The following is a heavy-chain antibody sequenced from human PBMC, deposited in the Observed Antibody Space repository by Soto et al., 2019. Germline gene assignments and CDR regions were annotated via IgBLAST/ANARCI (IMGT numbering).Heavy chain of an antibody. CDR3: ARFHYGNILVVVAATRNDAFDI. CDR2: INTIFGTE. Sequence: SVKVSCKASGGTFSSYAISGVRQAPGKGLEWKGGINTIFGTENYAQKFQGRVTITADKSTSTAYMELSSLRSEDTAVYYCARFHYGNILVVVAATRNDAFDIWGPGTMVTVSS. J-gene: IGHJ3*02. V-gene: IGHV1-69*06. CDR1: GGTFSSYA. D-gene: IGHD2-15*01.